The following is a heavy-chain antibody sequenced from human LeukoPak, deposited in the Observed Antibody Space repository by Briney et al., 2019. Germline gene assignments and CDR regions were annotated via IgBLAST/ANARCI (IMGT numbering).Heavy chain of an antibody. CDR1: GFTFSSYA. J-gene: IGHJ4*02. V-gene: IGHV3-30-3*01. CDR2: ISYDGSNK. Sequence: GGSLRLSCAVSGFTFSSYAMHWVRQAPGKGLEWVAVISYDGSNKYYADSVKGRFTISRDNSKNTLYLQMNSLRAEDTAVYYCARDMYCSSSTSCYIGPGYWGQGTLVTVSS. CDR3: ARDMYCSSSTSCYIGPGY. D-gene: IGHD2-2*02.